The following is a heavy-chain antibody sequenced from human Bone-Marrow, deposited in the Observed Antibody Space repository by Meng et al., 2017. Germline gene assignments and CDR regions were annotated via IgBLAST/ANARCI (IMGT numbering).Heavy chain of an antibody. D-gene: IGHD6-19*01. Sequence: GESLKISCAASGFTFSSYAMDWVRQAPGKGLEWVAVISYDGSNKYYADSVKGRFTISRDNSKNTLYLQMNSLKAEDTAVYYCAKQYSSGWYGVLDYFDYWGQGTLVTVSS. CDR3: AKQYSSGWYGVLDYFDY. J-gene: IGHJ4*02. CDR1: GFTFSSYA. V-gene: IGHV3-30*07. CDR2: ISYDGSNK.